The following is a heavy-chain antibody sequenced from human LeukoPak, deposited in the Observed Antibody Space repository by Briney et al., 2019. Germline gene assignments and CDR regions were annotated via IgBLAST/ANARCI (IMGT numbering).Heavy chain of an antibody. V-gene: IGHV1-2*02. CDR2: INPNSGGT. CDR1: GYTFTCYY. J-gene: IGHJ6*02. CDR3: ATCSTSCSQIYYYYYYGMDV. D-gene: IGHD2-2*01. Sequence: ASVKVSCKASGYTFTCYYMHWVRQAPGQGLEWMGWINPNSGGTNYAQKFQGRVTMTRDTSISTAYMELSRLRSDDTAVYYCATCSTSCSQIYYYYYYGMDVWGQGTTVTVSS.